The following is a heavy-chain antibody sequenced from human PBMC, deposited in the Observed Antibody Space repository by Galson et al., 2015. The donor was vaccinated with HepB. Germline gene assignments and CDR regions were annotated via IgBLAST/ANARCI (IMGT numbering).Heavy chain of an antibody. CDR3: ASTPQQLVVYYFDY. J-gene: IGHJ4*02. CDR1: GGTFSSYA. D-gene: IGHD6-13*01. CDR2: IIPIFGTA. Sequence: SVKVSCKASGGTFSSYAISWVRQAPGQGLEWMGGIIPIFGTANYAQKFQGRVTITADKSTSTAYMELSSLRSEDTAVYYCASTPQQLVVYYFDYWGQGTLVTVSS. V-gene: IGHV1-69*06.